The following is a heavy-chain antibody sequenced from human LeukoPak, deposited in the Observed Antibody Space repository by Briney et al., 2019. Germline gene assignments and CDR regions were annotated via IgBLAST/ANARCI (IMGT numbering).Heavy chain of an antibody. J-gene: IGHJ2*01. CDR1: GASISSGGYY. CDR3: ASYGSGWYFDL. Sequence: ASETLSLTCTVSGASISSGGYYWSWLRQHPGKGLEGIGYIYDSGSTYYKPSLRSRVTISGDTSKNQFSLKLSSVSDADTAVYYCASYGSGWYFDLWGRGTLVTVSS. D-gene: IGHD3-10*01. CDR2: IYDSGST. V-gene: IGHV4-31*03.